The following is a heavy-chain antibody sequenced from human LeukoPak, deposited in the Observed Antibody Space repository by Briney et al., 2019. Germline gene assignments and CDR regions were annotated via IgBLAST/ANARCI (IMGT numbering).Heavy chain of an antibody. J-gene: IGHJ4*02. V-gene: IGHV3-30*18. CDR1: GFTFSSYG. Sequence: PGRSLRLSCAASGFTFSSYGMHWVRQAPGKGLEWVAVVSYDGTNKFYGDSVQGRFTVSRDNSKNTLYLQMNSLRVDDTALYYCAKERARTTFLDSWGQGSLVTVSS. CDR3: AKERARTTFLDS. D-gene: IGHD1-1*01. CDR2: VSYDGTNK.